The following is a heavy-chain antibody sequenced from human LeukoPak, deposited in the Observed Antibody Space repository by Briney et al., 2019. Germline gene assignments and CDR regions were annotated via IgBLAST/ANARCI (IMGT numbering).Heavy chain of an antibody. CDR1: GGSISSYY. D-gene: IGHD2-15*01. CDR3: ARVGGPYSGDYYYMDV. CDR2: IYYSGST. V-gene: IGHV4-59*01. Sequence: SETLSLTCTVSGGSISSYYWSWIRQPPGKGLERIGYIYYSGSTNYNPSLKSRVTISVDTSKNQFSLKLSSVTAADTAVYYCARVGGPYSGDYYYMDVWGKGTTVTVSS. J-gene: IGHJ6*03.